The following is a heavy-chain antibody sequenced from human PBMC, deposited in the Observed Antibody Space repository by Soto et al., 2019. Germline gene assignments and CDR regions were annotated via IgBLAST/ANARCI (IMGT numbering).Heavy chain of an antibody. V-gene: IGHV1-69*13. CDR3: ARAVTGTRKDSYGMDV. J-gene: IGHJ6*02. D-gene: IGHD5-18*01. Sequence: ASVKVSCQASGGTYRSYVISWVRQAPEQGLEWMGGIIPIFGTANYAQKFQGRVTITADESTSTAYMELSSLRSEDTAVYYCARAVTGTRKDSYGMDVWGQGTTVTVSS. CDR2: IIPIFGTA. CDR1: GGTYRSYV.